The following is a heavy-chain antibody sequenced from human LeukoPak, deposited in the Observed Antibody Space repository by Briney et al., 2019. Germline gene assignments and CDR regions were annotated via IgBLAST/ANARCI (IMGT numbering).Heavy chain of an antibody. Sequence: ASVKLSCKASGYTFTVYYMHWVRQAPGQGLEWMGRINPNSGGTNYAQKFQGRGTMTRDTSISTAYMELSRLRSDDTAVYYCARNRRVGVAATQENGFDPWGQGILVTVSS. J-gene: IGHJ5*01. CDR3: ARNRRVGVAATQENGFDP. V-gene: IGHV1-2*06. CDR2: INPNSGGT. CDR1: GYTFTVYY. D-gene: IGHD2-15*01.